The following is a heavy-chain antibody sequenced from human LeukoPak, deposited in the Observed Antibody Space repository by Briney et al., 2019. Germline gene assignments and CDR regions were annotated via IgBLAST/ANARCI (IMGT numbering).Heavy chain of an antibody. Sequence: ASVKVSCKVSGYTLTELSMHWVRQAPGKGLEWMGGFDPEDGETIYAQKFQGRVTITADESTSTAYMELSSLRSEDTAVYYRARGSSWYGSDYWGQGTLVTVSS. CDR3: ARGSSWYGSDY. J-gene: IGHJ4*02. D-gene: IGHD6-13*01. CDR2: FDPEDGET. CDR1: GYTLTELS. V-gene: IGHV1-24*01.